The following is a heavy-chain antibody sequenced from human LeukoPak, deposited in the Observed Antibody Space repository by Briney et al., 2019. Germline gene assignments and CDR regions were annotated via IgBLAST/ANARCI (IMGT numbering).Heavy chain of an antibody. Sequence: PGGSLRLSCAASGFTFSSYGMHWVRQAPGKGLEWVAVISYDGSNKYYADSVKGRFTISRDNSKNTLYLQMNSLRAEDTAVYYCAREGGTIEIGEFDYWGQGTLVTVSS. J-gene: IGHJ4*02. CDR3: AREGGTIEIGEFDY. V-gene: IGHV3-30*03. CDR1: GFTFSSYG. D-gene: IGHD3-16*02. CDR2: ISYDGSNK.